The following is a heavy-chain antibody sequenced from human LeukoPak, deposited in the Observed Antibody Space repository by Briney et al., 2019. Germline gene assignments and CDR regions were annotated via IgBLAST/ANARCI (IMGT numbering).Heavy chain of an antibody. J-gene: IGHJ4*02. D-gene: IGHD2-15*01. CDR2: ISYDGSNK. CDR3: ARINCSGGSCYSDY. Sequence: GGSLRLSCAASGFTFSSYAMHWVRQAPGKGLEWVAVISYDGSNKDYADSVKGRFTISRDNSKNTLYLQMNSLRAEDTAVYYCARINCSGGSCYSDYWGQGTLVTVSS. V-gene: IGHV3-30-3*01. CDR1: GFTFSSYA.